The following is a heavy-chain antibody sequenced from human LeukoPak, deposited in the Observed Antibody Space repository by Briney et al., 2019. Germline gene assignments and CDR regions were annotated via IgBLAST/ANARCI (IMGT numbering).Heavy chain of an antibody. CDR3: ARDQSSLRFLEWLYNFDY. V-gene: IGHV1-58*01. Sequence: SVKVSCKASGFTFTSSAVQWVRQARGQRLEWIGWIVVGSGNTNYAQKFQGRVTMTRDTSTSTVYMELSSLRSEDTAVYYCARDQSSLRFLEWLYNFDYWGQGTLVTVSS. D-gene: IGHD3-3*01. CDR2: IVVGSGNT. J-gene: IGHJ4*02. CDR1: GFTFTSSA.